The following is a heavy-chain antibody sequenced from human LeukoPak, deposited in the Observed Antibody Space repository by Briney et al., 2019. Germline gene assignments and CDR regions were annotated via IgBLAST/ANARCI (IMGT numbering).Heavy chain of an antibody. CDR1: GYAFTSCY. CDR3: ARDYYGSGSLLSI. J-gene: IGHJ3*02. D-gene: IGHD3-10*01. Sequence: ASVKVSCKASGYAFTSCYMHWVRQAPGQGLERMGIINPSGGSTSYAQKFQGRVTMTRDTSTSTVYMELSSLRSEDTAVYYCARDYYGSGSLLSIWGQGTMVTVSS. V-gene: IGHV1-46*01. CDR2: INPSGGST.